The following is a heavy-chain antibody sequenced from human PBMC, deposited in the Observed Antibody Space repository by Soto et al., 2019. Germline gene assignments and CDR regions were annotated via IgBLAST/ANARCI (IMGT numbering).Heavy chain of an antibody. CDR3: ARDVGGYGGKYDAFDI. D-gene: IGHD4-17*01. CDR1: GGSISSGGYY. J-gene: IGHJ3*02. V-gene: IGHV4-31*03. Sequence: SETLSLTCTVSGGSISSGGYYWSWIRQHPGKGLEWIGYIYYSGSTYYNPSLKSRVTISVDTSKNQFSLKLSSVTPADTAVYYCARDVGGYGGKYDAFDILGQATMVT. CDR2: IYYSGST.